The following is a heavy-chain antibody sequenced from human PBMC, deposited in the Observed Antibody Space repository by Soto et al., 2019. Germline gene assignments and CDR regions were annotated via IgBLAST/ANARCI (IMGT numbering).Heavy chain of an antibody. Sequence: GGSLRLSCAASGFAFSSYGMHWVRQAPGKGLEWVAVISHDGSNKYYADSVKGRFTISRDNSKNTLYLQMNSLRAEDTAVYYCARDRGSSWFNDAFDIWGQGTMVTVSS. J-gene: IGHJ3*02. CDR2: ISHDGSNK. V-gene: IGHV3-30*03. CDR1: GFAFSSYG. CDR3: ARDRGSSWFNDAFDI. D-gene: IGHD6-13*01.